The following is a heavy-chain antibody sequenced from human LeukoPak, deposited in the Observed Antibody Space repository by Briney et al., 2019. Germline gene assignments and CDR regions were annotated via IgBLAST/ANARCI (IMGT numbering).Heavy chain of an antibody. CDR3: ARDLHSSGYYRSDAFDI. V-gene: IGHV1-18*01. CDR1: GYTFASYG. CDR2: ISAYNGNT. J-gene: IGHJ3*02. Sequence: GASVKVSCKASGYTFASYGISWVRQAPGQGLEWMGWISAYNGNTNYAQKLQGGVTMTTDTSTSTAYMELRSLRTDDTAVYYCARDLHSSGYYRSDAFDIWGQGTMVTVSS. D-gene: IGHD3-22*01.